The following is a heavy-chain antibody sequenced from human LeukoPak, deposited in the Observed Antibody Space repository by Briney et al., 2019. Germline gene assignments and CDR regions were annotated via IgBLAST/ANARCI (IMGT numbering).Heavy chain of an antibody. Sequence: GTSLRLSCEASGFTFSTFPMHWVRQTPDKRLEWVAVISHDGRDTYYADSVKGRFTISRDNSKNTLYLQMNSLSPEDTAVYYCAKGPSGNQFDPWGQGTLVTVSS. J-gene: IGHJ5*02. CDR3: AKGPSGNQFDP. V-gene: IGHV3-30*04. D-gene: IGHD1-26*01. CDR1: GFTFSTFP. CDR2: ISHDGRDT.